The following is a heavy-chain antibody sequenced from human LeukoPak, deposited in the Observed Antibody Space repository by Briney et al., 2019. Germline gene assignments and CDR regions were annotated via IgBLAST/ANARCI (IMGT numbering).Heavy chain of an antibody. V-gene: IGHV3-53*01. Sequence: GGSLRLSCAASGFIVSDHYMSWVRQAPGEGLEWVSLIYTSGTTTYADSVKGRFTISRDPSKNTVYLQMNRLRVEDTAVYYCARDKPGFLEGDMDVWGIGTTVTVSS. CDR2: IYTSGTT. D-gene: IGHD3-3*01. CDR3: ARDKPGFLEGDMDV. J-gene: IGHJ6*03. CDR1: GFIVSDHY.